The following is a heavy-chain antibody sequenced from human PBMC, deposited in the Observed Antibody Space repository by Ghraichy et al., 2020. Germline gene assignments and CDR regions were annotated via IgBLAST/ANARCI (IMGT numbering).Heavy chain of an antibody. Sequence: GGSLRLSCAASGLTFSNYWMSWVRQAPGKGLEWVANIKQDGSEKYYVDSVKGRFTISRDNDKSSVYLQMNSLRAEDTAVYYCASRVARASSSRPFDYWGQGTLVTVSS. CDR2: IKQDGSEK. CDR3: ASRVARASSSRPFDY. D-gene: IGHD6-6*01. V-gene: IGHV3-7*03. J-gene: IGHJ4*02. CDR1: GLTFSNYW.